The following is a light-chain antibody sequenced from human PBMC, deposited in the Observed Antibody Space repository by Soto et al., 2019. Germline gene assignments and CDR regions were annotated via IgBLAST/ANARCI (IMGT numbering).Light chain of an antibody. J-gene: IGLJ1*01. CDR1: SSDVGAYNY. Sequence: QSVLTQPASVSGSPGQSITISCTGTSSDVGAYNYVSWYQQHPGKAPKLMIYDVSNRPSGVSNRFSASKSGNTASLTISELQAQDDAHHYFSSYTTSRAYVCGTGTKVTV. CDR2: DVS. V-gene: IGLV2-14*01. CDR3: SSYTTSRAYV.